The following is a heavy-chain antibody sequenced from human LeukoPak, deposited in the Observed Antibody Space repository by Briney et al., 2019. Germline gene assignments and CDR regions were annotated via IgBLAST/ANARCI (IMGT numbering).Heavy chain of an antibody. J-gene: IGHJ4*02. Sequence: SGPTLVKPTQTLTLTCTFSGFSLSTSGVGVGWIRQPPGKALEWLALIYWDDDKRYSPSLKSRLTITKDTSKNRVVLTMTNMDPVDTATYYCAHRNPGTYYLDYWGQGTLVTVSS. CDR1: GFSLSTSGVG. V-gene: IGHV2-5*02. CDR3: AHRNPGTYYLDY. CDR2: IYWDDDK. D-gene: IGHD1-14*01.